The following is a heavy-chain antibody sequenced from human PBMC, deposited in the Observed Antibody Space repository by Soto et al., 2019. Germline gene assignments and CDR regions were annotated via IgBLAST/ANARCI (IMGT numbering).Heavy chain of an antibody. CDR1: GGSFSGYY. CDR2: INHSGST. D-gene: IGHD4-4*01. Sequence: SETLSLTCAVYGGSFSGYYWSWIRQPPGKGLEWIGEINHSGSTNYNPSLKSRVTISVDTSKNQFSLKLSSVTAADTAVYYCAREVSVTPTYYYYYYYMDVWGKGTTVTVSS. V-gene: IGHV4-34*01. J-gene: IGHJ6*03. CDR3: AREVSVTPTYYYYYYYMDV.